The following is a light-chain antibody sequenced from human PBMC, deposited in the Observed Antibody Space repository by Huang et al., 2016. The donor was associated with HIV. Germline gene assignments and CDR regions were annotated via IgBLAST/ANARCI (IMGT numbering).Light chain of an antibody. CDR1: ENITNNF. V-gene: IGKV3-20*01. CDR2: GAS. Sequence: EIVLTQSPGTLSLSPGETAALSCRASENITNNFLAWYQQKPCRTPRLLIYGASNRAIGIPDRFSGSGSGTDFTLIITRLGPQDSAVYYCQQYISAPLTFGGGTGVEI. J-gene: IGKJ4*01. CDR3: QQYISAPLT.